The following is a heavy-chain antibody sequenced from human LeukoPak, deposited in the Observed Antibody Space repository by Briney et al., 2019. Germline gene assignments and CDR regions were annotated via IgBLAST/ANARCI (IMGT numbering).Heavy chain of an antibody. J-gene: IGHJ4*02. CDR1: GFTLSSYS. Sequence: PGGPLRLSCAASGFTLSSYSMNWVRQAPGKGLSWVSSISSSSSYIYYADSVKGRFTISRDNAKNSLYLQMNSLRAEDTAVYYCARLASSSSSDYWGQGTLVTVSS. CDR3: ARLASSSSSDY. V-gene: IGHV3-21*01. CDR2: ISSSSSYI. D-gene: IGHD6-6*01.